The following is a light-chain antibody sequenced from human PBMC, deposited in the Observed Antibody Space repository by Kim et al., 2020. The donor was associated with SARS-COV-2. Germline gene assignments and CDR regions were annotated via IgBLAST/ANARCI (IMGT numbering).Light chain of an antibody. Sequence: QSASVSGSPGQSITVSCTGTSSDIGGPNYASWYQQLPGKAPKLILYDVTNRPSGVSDRFSGSKSGNTASLTISGLQPDDEADYYCSSYTSASTLVFGTGTKVTVL. CDR2: DVT. J-gene: IGLJ1*01. V-gene: IGLV2-14*03. CDR1: SSDIGGPNY. CDR3: SSYTSASTLV.